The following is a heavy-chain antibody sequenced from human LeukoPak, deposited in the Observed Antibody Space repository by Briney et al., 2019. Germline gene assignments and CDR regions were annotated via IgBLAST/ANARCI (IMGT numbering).Heavy chain of an antibody. CDR3: ARDPRWLQGYFQQ. J-gene: IGHJ1*01. CDR2: INPNSGGT. D-gene: IGHD5-24*01. Sequence: ASVKVSCKASGYTFTGYYMHWVRQAPGQGREWMGRINPNSGGTNYAQKFQGRVTMTRDTSISTAYMELSRLRSDDTAVYYCARDPRWLQGYFQQGGQGTLVTVSS. CDR1: GYTFTGYY. V-gene: IGHV1-2*06.